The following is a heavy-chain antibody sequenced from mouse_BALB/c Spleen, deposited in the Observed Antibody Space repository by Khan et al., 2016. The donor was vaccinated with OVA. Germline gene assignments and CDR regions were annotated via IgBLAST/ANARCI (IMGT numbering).Heavy chain of an antibody. CDR1: GYSITSGYG. V-gene: IGHV3-1*02. J-gene: IGHJ2*01. Sequence: EVQLQESGPGLVKPSQSLSLTCTVTGYSITSGYGWHWIRQFPGNKLEWMGYISYSGSTNYNPPLKSRISITRDTSKNQFFLQLNSVTTEETATYYCARTARRKYWGQGTTLTVSS. CDR3: ARTARRKY. D-gene: IGHD1-2*01. CDR2: ISYSGST.